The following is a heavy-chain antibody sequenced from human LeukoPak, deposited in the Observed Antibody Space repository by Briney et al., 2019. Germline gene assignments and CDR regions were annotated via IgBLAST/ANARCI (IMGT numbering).Heavy chain of an antibody. CDR1: GFTFSSYA. V-gene: IGHV3-23*01. Sequence: PGWSLRLSCAASGFTFSSYAMSWVRQAPGKGLEWVSSISGGGGSTYYADSVKGRFTISRDNSKNTLYLQMNSLRAEGTAVYYCARPYCRSTSCYENYDYWGQGTLVTVSS. CDR2: ISGGGGST. CDR3: ARPYCRSTSCYENYDY. J-gene: IGHJ4*02. D-gene: IGHD2-2*01.